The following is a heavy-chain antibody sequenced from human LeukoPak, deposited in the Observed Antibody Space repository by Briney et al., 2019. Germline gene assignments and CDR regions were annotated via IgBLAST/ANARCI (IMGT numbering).Heavy chain of an antibody. D-gene: IGHD6-6*01. CDR1: GFTFSSYA. CDR3: ARAAQLGYYYYYYMDV. CDR2: ISYDGSNK. V-gene: IGHV3-30*04. J-gene: IGHJ6*03. Sequence: PGGSLRLSCAASGFTFSSYAMHWVRQAPGKGLEWVAVISYDGSNKYYADSVKGRFTISRDNSKNTLYLQMNSLRAEDTAVYYCARAAQLGYYYYYYMDVWGKGTTVTVSS.